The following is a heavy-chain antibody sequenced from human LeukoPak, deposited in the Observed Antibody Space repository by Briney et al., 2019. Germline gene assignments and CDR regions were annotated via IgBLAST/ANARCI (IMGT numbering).Heavy chain of an antibody. CDR2: IYYSGST. D-gene: IGHD3-9*01. Sequence: SETPSLTCTVSGGSVSSGSYYWSWIRQPPGKGLEWIGYIYYSGSTNYNPSLKSRVTISVDTSMNQFSLKLSSVTAADTAVYYCAVLRYFDWAFDYWGQGTLVTVSS. CDR3: AVLRYFDWAFDY. CDR1: GGSVSSGSYY. V-gene: IGHV4-61*01. J-gene: IGHJ4*02.